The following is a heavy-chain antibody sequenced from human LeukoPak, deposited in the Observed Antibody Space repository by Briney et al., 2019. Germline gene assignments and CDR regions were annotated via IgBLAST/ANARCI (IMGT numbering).Heavy chain of an antibody. J-gene: IGHJ4*02. D-gene: IGHD3-10*01. V-gene: IGHV4-30-4*01. Sequence: SETLSLTCTVSGGSISSGDYYWSWIRQPPGKGLEWIGYFYYSGSTYYNPSLKSRVTISVDTSKNQFSLKLSSVTAADTAVYYCARALYGSGSYFFDYWGQGTLVTVSS. CDR2: FYYSGST. CDR1: GGSISSGDYY. CDR3: ARALYGSGSYFFDY.